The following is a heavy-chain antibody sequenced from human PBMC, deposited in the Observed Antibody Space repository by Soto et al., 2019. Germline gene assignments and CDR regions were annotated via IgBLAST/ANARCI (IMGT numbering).Heavy chain of an antibody. Sequence: ASVKVSCKASGYTFTSYDIKWVRQATGQGLEWMGWMNPKSGNTGYAQQFQGRVIMTRSTSISTAYMELSSLSSEDTAVYYCARGKWITSDWGPTRENYYEMDVWGQGTTVTVSS. CDR3: ARGKWITSDWGPTRENYYEMDV. J-gene: IGHJ6*02. V-gene: IGHV1-8*02. CDR1: GYTFTSYD. D-gene: IGHD5-12*01. CDR2: MNPKSGNT.